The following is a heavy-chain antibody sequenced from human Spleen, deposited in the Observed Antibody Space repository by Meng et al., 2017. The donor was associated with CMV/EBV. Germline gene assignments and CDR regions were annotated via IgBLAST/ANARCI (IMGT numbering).Heavy chain of an antibody. CDR1: GYTFTGYY. CDR2: INPNSGGT. D-gene: IGHD3-3*01. V-gene: IGHV1-2*02. J-gene: IGHJ3*02. Sequence: ASVNVSCKASGYTFTGYYMHWVRQAPGQGLEWMGWINPNSGGTNYAQKFQGRVTMARDTSISTAYMELTRLRTDDTAVYYCAREGAFGVVQGLDAFDIWGQGTMVTVSS. CDR3: AREGAFGVVQGLDAFDI.